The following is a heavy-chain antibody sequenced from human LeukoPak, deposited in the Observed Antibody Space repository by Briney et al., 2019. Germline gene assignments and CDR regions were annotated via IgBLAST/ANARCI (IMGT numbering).Heavy chain of an antibody. Sequence: SETLSLTCAVYGGSFSGYYWSWIRQPPGKGLEWIGEINHSGSTNYNPSLKSRVTISVDTSKKQFSLKLSSVTAADTAVYYCARHYYDSSGYYPLYFDYWGQGTLVTVSS. V-gene: IGHV4-34*01. D-gene: IGHD3-22*01. J-gene: IGHJ4*02. CDR3: ARHYYDSSGYYPLYFDY. CDR1: GGSFSGYY. CDR2: INHSGST.